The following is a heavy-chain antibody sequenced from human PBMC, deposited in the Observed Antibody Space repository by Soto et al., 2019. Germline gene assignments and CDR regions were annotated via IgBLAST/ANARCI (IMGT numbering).Heavy chain of an antibody. CDR2: ISYDGSNK. Sequence: GGSLRLSCAASGFTFSSYAMHWVRQAPGKGLEWVAVISYDGSNKYYADSVKGRFTISRDNSKNTLYLQIDSLRAEDTAVYYCARVRCSGGSCYPGPAWYYYRMAVWGQGTSVTGSS. D-gene: IGHD2-15*01. J-gene: IGHJ6*02. CDR1: GFTFSSYA. V-gene: IGHV3-30-3*01. CDR3: ARVRCSGGSCYPGPAWYYYRMAV.